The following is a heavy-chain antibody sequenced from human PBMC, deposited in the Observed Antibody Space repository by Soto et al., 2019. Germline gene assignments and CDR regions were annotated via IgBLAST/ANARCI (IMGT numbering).Heavy chain of an antibody. CDR3: AKDIDWFFDY. D-gene: IGHD3-9*01. V-gene: IGHV3-23*01. Sequence: PGGSLRLSCVGSGFTFSNYWMHWVRQAPGKGLEWVSAISGSGGSTYYADSVKGRFTISRDNSKNTLYLQMNSLRAEDTAVYYCAKDIDWFFDYWGQGTLVTVSS. CDR2: ISGSGGST. J-gene: IGHJ4*02. CDR1: GFTFSNYW.